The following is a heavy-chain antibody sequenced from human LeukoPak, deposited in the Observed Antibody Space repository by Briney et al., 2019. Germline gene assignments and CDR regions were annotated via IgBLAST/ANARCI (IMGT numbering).Heavy chain of an antibody. V-gene: IGHV3-7*03. Sequence: GGSLTLSCAASGFTFRSYWMTWVRQAPGKGLEWVANINQDGSERYYVDSVKGRFTISRDNAKNSLYLQMNSLRAEDTAVYYCARDGGPTFDSWGQGILVTVSS. CDR3: ARDGGPTFDS. J-gene: IGHJ5*01. D-gene: IGHD4-23*01. CDR1: GFTFRSYW. CDR2: INQDGSER.